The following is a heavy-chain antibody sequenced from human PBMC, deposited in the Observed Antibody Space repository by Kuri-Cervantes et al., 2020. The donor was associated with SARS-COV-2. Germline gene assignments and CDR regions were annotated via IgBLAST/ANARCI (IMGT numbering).Heavy chain of an antibody. D-gene: IGHD1-26*01. Sequence: ASVKVSCKASGYTFTSYGISWVRQAPGQGLEWMGWISAYNGNTNYAQKLQGRVTMTTDTSTSTAYMELRSLRSDDTVVYYCARDRGSYYSTDYYYYYMDVWGKGTTVTVSS. CDR3: ARDRGSYYSTDYYYYYMDV. J-gene: IGHJ6*03. CDR2: ISAYNGNT. CDR1: GYTFTSYG. V-gene: IGHV1-18*01.